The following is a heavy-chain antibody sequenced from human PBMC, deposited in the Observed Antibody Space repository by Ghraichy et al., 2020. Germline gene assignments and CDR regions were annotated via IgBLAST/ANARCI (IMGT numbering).Heavy chain of an antibody. D-gene: IGHD6-13*01. J-gene: IGHJ2*01. CDR2: IKEDGNLK. V-gene: IGHV3-7*01. CDR1: SFTFSDYW. CDR3: ARLPLPRRAAVGDWYFDL. Sequence: GESLNISCAASSFTFSDYWMTWVRQAPGKGLEWVANIKEDGNLKYYVDSVKGRFTISRDNAKNSLYLQMNSLRAEDTAVYYCARLPLPRRAAVGDWYFDLWGRGTLVTVSS.